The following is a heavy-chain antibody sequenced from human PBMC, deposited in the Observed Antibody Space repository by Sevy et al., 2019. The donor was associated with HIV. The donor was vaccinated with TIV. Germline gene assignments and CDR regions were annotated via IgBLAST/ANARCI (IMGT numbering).Heavy chain of an antibody. Sequence: SETLSLTCTVSGGSISSYYWSWIRQPPGKGLEWIGYIYYSGSTNYNPSLQSRVTISVDTSKNQFSLKLSSVTAADTAVYYCARVSTWDGYNARYFDYWGQGTLVTVSS. CDR3: ARVSTWDGYNARYFDY. CDR2: IYYSGST. J-gene: IGHJ4*02. CDR1: GGSISSYY. V-gene: IGHV4-59*01. D-gene: IGHD5-12*01.